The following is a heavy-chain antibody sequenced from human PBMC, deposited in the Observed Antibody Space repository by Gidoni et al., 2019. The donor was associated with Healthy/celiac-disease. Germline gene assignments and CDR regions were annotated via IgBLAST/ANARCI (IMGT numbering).Heavy chain of an antibody. Sequence: QVQLVESGGGLVKPGGSLRLSCAAYGFPFRDYYMSWIRQAPGKGREWVSYISSSGSTIYYADSVKGRFTISRDNAKNSLYLQMNSLRAEDTAVYYCARVNLYYYYYYMDVWGKGTTVTVSS. J-gene: IGHJ6*03. CDR1: GFPFRDYY. CDR3: ARVNLYYYYYYMDV. CDR2: ISSSGSTI. V-gene: IGHV3-11*01.